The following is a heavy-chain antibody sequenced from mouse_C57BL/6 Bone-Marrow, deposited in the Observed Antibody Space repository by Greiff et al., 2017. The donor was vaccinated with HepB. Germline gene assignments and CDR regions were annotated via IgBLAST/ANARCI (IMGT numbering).Heavy chain of an antibody. CDR2: IYPGSGNT. Sequence: QVQLKQSGAELVRPGASVKLSCKASGYTFTDYYINWVKQRPGQGLEWIARIYPGSGNTYYNEKFKGKATLTAEKSSSTAYMQLSSLTSEDSAVYFCARSYYGRGFAYWGQGTLVTVSA. CDR1: GYTFTDYY. CDR3: ARSYYGRGFAY. D-gene: IGHD2-1*01. V-gene: IGHV1-76*01. J-gene: IGHJ3*01.